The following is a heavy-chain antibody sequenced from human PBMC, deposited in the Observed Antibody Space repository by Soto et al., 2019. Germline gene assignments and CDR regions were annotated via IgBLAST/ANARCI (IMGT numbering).Heavy chain of an antibody. CDR1: GFTFTTYG. Sequence: QVQLVESGGGVVQPGRSLRLSCAASGFTFTTYGMNWVRQAPGKGLEWVAVISYDGSNKLYADSVRGRFAISRDNSKNSFFLHMNSLRAGDTAVYYCAREGEYGGTPGAFDLWGQGTMVTVSS. CDR2: ISYDGSNK. V-gene: IGHV3-30*03. J-gene: IGHJ3*01. D-gene: IGHD5-12*01. CDR3: AREGEYGGTPGAFDL.